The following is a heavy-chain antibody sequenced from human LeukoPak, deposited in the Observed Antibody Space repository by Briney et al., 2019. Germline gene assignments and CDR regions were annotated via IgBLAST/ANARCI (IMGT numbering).Heavy chain of an antibody. CDR2: ISGSGETT. D-gene: IGHD3-16*02. Sequence: GGSLRLSCAASGFTFNIYVLAWVRQAPGKGLEWVSSISGSGETTYYADSVKGRFTISRDNSKNNLYLKMTNLRAEDTGVYFCAKARVLSSFDSWGQGILVTVSS. CDR3: AKARVLSSFDS. J-gene: IGHJ4*02. V-gene: IGHV3-23*01. CDR1: GFTFNIYV.